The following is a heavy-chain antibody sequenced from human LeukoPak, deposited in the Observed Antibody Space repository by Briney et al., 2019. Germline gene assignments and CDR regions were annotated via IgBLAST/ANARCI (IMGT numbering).Heavy chain of an antibody. D-gene: IGHD3-9*01. J-gene: IGHJ4*02. CDR3: ARDLTGGSEF. Sequence: PGGSLRLSCAVSGFTLSSYWMHWVRQAPGKGLVWVSRINEDGRTINYADSVKGRFTISRDKAKNTLYLQMNSLRVEDTAVYFCARDLTGGSEFWGQGTLVTVSS. CDR2: INEDGRTI. V-gene: IGHV3-74*01. CDR1: GFTLSSYW.